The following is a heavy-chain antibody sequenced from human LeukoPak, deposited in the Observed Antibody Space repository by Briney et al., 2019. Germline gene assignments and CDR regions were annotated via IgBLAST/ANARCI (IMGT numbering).Heavy chain of an antibody. D-gene: IGHD6-13*01. CDR2: INHSGST. J-gene: IGHJ4*02. CDR1: GGSFSGHY. Sequence: SETLSLTCAVYGGSFSGHYWSWIRQPPGKGLEWIGEINHSGSTNYNPSLKSRLTISVDTSKNQFSLKLSSVTAADTAVYYCARGRGSSSWYAYWGQGTLVTVSS. CDR3: ARGRGSSSWYAY. V-gene: IGHV4-34*01.